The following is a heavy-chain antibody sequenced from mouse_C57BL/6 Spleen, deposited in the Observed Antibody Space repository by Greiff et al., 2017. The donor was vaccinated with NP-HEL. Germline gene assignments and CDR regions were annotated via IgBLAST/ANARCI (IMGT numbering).Heavy chain of an antibody. Sequence: VQLQQSGPELVKPGASVKISCKASGYSFTGYYMNWVKQSPEKSLEWIGEINPSTGGTTYNQKFKAKATLTVDKSSSTAYMQLKSLTSEDSAVYYCARSYYGSSYEGYAMDYWGQGTSVTVSS. CDR2: INPSTGGT. CDR3: ARSYYGSSYEGYAMDY. CDR1: GYSFTGYY. J-gene: IGHJ4*01. V-gene: IGHV1-42*01. D-gene: IGHD1-1*01.